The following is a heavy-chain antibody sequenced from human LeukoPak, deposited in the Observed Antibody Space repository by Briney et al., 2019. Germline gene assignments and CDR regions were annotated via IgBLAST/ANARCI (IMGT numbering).Heavy chain of an antibody. Sequence: GGSLRLSCAASGFTFSSYWMYWVRQAPGKGLVWVLRINTDGSSTSYADSVKGRFSISRDNAKNTLDLQMNSLRADDTAVYYCARQTGATTTGGYYFDHWGQGTLVTVSS. V-gene: IGHV3-74*01. CDR3: ARQTGATTTGGYYFDH. CDR2: INTDGSST. D-gene: IGHD1-26*01. CDR1: GFTFSSYW. J-gene: IGHJ4*02.